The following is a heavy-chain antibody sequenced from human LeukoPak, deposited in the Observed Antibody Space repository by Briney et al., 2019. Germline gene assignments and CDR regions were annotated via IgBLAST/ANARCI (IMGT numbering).Heavy chain of an antibody. J-gene: IGHJ4*02. CDR3: ARDIGPKTGYCSGGSCYPAEGYFDY. Sequence: PSETLSLTCTVSGGSISSYYWSWIRQPPGRGLEWVGYIYYSGSTNYNPSLKSRVTISVDTSKNQFSLKLSSVTAADTAVYYCARDIGPKTGYCSGGSCYPAEGYFDYWGQGTLVTVSS. CDR1: GGSISSYY. CDR2: IYYSGST. V-gene: IGHV4-59*01. D-gene: IGHD2-15*01.